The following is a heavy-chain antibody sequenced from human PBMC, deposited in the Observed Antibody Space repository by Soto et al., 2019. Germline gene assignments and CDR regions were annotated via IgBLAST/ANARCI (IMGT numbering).Heavy chain of an antibody. V-gene: IGHV4-34*01. CDR2: INHSGST. D-gene: IGHD3-10*01. Sequence: SETLSLTCAVYGGSFSGYYWSWIRQPPGKGLEWIGEINHSGSTNYNPSLKSRVTISVDTSKNQFSLKLSSVTAADTAVYYCARGGGGSGSYYKLRAYYYYMDVWGKGTTVTVSS. CDR3: ARGGGGSGSYYKLRAYYYYMDV. J-gene: IGHJ6*03. CDR1: GGSFSGYY.